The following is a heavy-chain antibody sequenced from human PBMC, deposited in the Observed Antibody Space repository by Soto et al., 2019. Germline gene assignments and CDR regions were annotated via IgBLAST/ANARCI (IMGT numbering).Heavy chain of an antibody. J-gene: IGHJ4*02. CDR2: ISAHNGNT. CDR3: ARGRYGDY. CDR1: GYTFTSYG. Sequence: QVHLVQSGAEVKKPGASVKVSCKGSGYTFTSYGITWVRQAPGQGPEWTGWISAHNGNTDYAQKLEGRVTVTRDTSTSTAYMELRSLRSDDTAVYYCARGRYGDYWGQGALVTVSS. D-gene: IGHD1-1*01. V-gene: IGHV1-18*01.